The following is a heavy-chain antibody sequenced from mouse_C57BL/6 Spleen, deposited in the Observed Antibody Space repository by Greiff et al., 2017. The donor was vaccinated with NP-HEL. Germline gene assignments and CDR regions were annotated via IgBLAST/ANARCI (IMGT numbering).Heavy chain of an antibody. CDR3: ARRPYGSSPHWYFDV. CDR1: GFTFSDYY. V-gene: IGHV5-12*01. J-gene: IGHJ1*03. CDR2: ISNGGGST. Sequence: EVQGVESGGGLVQPGGSLKLSCAASGFTFSDYYMYWVRQTPEKRLEWVAYISNGGGSTYYPDTVKGRFTISRDNAKNTLYLQMSRLKSEDTAMYYCARRPYGSSPHWYFDVWGTGTTVTVSS. D-gene: IGHD1-1*01.